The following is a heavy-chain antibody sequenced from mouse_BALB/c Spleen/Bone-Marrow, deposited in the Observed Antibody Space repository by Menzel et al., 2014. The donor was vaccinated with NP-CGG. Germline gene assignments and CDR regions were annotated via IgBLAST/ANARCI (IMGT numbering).Heavy chain of an antibody. CDR1: GYSFASYW. CDR2: LAPGCGST. Sequence: DLVKPGASVKLSCKASGYSFASYWINWLKQRPGQGLEWIGRLAPGCGSTYYNEMFKGKATLTADASSSTAYIQLSSLSSEDSAVYFCARYDYAIDFWGEGTSVTVSS. CDR3: ARYDYAIDF. J-gene: IGHJ4*01. D-gene: IGHD2-3*01. V-gene: IGHV1S41*01.